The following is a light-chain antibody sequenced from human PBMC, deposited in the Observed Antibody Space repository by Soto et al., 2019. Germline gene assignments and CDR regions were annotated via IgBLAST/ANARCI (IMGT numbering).Light chain of an antibody. CDR1: SSDVGGYNY. Sequence: QSALTQPASVSGCPGQSITISCTGTSSDVGGYNYVSWYQQHPGKAPKLMIYDVSNRPSGVSIRFSGSKSDNTASLAISGLHAEDEADYYCSSYTSTSAVVFGGGTKLTVL. J-gene: IGLJ2*01. V-gene: IGLV2-14*01. CDR3: SSYTSTSAVV. CDR2: DVS.